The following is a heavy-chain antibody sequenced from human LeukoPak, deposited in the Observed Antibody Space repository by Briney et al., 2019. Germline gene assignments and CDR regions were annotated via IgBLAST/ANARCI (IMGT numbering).Heavy chain of an antibody. D-gene: IGHD3-22*01. CDR2: INHSGST. V-gene: IGHV4-39*01. CDR3: ARQGARGYYNY. J-gene: IGHJ4*02. CDR1: GGSISSSSYY. Sequence: SETLSLTCTVSGGSISSSSYYWSWIRQPPGKGLEWIGEINHSGSTNYNPSLKSRVTISVDTSKNQFSLKLSSVTAADTAVYYCARQGARGYYNYWGQGTLVTVSS.